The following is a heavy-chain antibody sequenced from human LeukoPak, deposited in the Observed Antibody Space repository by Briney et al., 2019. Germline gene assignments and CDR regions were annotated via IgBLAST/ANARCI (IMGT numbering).Heavy chain of an antibody. CDR1: GGTFSRYA. Sequence: GCSVKVSCKASGGTFSRYAMSWVRQAPGQGLEWMGGIIPIFGTASFAQKFQGRVTITADESTGTAYMELSSLRSEDTAVYYCAREGMVRGVIISSGVYYMDVWGKGTTVTISS. CDR2: IIPIFGTA. J-gene: IGHJ6*03. V-gene: IGHV1-69*01. D-gene: IGHD3-10*01. CDR3: AREGMVRGVIISSGVYYMDV.